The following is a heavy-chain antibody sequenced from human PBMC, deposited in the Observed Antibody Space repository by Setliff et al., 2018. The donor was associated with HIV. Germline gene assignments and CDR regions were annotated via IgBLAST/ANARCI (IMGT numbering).Heavy chain of an antibody. Sequence: ETLSLTCTVSGVSGGSINNYQWSWIRQPPGKGLEWIGYIYTSGSSNYNPSLKSRVTISGDTSKRQFSLKMSSVTAADTAVYYCARGEPVDILTGYFDYWGQGTLVTVSS. CDR2: IYTSGSS. CDR1: GGSINNYQ. CDR3: ARGEPVDILTGYFDY. J-gene: IGHJ4*02. V-gene: IGHV4-4*08. D-gene: IGHD3-9*01.